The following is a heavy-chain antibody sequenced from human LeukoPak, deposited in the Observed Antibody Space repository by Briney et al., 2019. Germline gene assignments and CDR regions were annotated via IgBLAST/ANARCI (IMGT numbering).Heavy chain of an antibody. V-gene: IGHV3-7*02. J-gene: IGHJ4*02. CDR1: VFTFSSYW. CDR3: AVTYASGSYSPSDY. D-gene: IGHD3-10*01. CDR2: IKDDGSEK. Sequence: GGSLRLSCVASVFTFSSYWMSWVRQAPGKGLEGVASIKDDGSEKYYVDSVKGRFTISRDNAKNSLYLQMNSLRAEDTAVYYCAVTYASGSYSPSDYWGQGTLVTVSS.